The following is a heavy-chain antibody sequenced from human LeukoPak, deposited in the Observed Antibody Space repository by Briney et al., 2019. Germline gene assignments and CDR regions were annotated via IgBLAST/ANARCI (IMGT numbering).Heavy chain of an antibody. D-gene: IGHD3-22*01. J-gene: IGHJ4*02. Sequence: SENLSLNCTVSGGSISSYYWSWIRQPPGKGLEWIGNTYNSGSTNSSPSLNSGVTITVDTSKNQFSLKLSSVTAADTAVYYCARARHYNDISGYYQTNPYYFDYWGQGTLVTVSS. CDR1: GGSISSYY. V-gene: IGHV4-59*01. CDR3: ARARHYNDISGYYQTNPYYFDY. CDR2: TYNSGST.